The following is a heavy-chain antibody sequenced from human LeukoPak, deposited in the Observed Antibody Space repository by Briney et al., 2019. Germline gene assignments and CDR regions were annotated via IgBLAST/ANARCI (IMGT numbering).Heavy chain of an antibody. CDR3: AGGVLGYSSSSPGLTFDY. J-gene: IGHJ4*02. D-gene: IGHD6-6*01. CDR2: IIPIFGTA. V-gene: IGHV1-69*06. Sequence: ASVKVSCKASGGTFSSYAISWVRQAPGQGLEWMGGIIPIFGTANYAQKFQGRVTITADKSTSTAYMELSSLRSEDTAVYYCAGGVLGYSSSSPGLTFDYWGQGTWSPSPQ. CDR1: GGTFSSYA.